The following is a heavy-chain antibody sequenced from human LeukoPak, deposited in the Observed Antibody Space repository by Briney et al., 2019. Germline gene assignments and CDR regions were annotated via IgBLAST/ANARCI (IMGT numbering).Heavy chain of an antibody. CDR2: ISHSRTP. CDR1: GGSISSGGYS. V-gene: IGHV4-30-2*01. D-gene: IGHD3-22*01. Sequence: PSETLSLTGAVSGGSISSGGYSWSWVRQPLGKGLGWGGYISHSRTPQYNRTLKRRVTISVDTSKNQLSLKPSSVTAADTAVHSCARWRSSGYYYFDYWGQRTLVTVSS. J-gene: IGHJ4*02. CDR3: ARWRSSGYYYFDY.